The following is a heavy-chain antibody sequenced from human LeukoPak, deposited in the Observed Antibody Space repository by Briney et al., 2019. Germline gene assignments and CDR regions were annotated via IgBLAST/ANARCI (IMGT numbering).Heavy chain of an antibody. V-gene: IGHV4-59*01. CDR3: ARDPGYSYGHVFDY. CDR2: IYYNGIS. CDR1: GGSISGYY. J-gene: IGHJ4*02. Sequence: PSETLSLTCTVSGGSISGYYWSWIRQPPGKGLEWIAYIYYNGISNYNPSLKSRVIISVDSSKNQFSLKLTSVTAADTAVYYCARDPGYSYGHVFDYWGQGTLVTVSS. D-gene: IGHD5-18*01.